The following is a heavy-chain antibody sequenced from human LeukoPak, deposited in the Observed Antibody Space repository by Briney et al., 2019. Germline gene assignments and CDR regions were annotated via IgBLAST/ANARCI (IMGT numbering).Heavy chain of an antibody. CDR1: GDSISSYY. CDR3: ARGPWIAPWGYDSISWFDP. V-gene: IGHV4-4*07. J-gene: IGHJ5*02. Sequence: SETLSLTCTVSGDSISSYYWSWIRQPAGKGLEWIGRIYTSGSTNYNPSLNSRVTISVDTSKNQFSLKLSSVTAADTAVYYCARGPWIAPWGYDSISWFDPWGQGTLVTVSS. CDR2: IYTSGST. D-gene: IGHD3-22*01.